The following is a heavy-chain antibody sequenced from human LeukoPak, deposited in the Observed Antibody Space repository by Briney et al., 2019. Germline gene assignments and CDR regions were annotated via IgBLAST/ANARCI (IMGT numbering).Heavy chain of an antibody. V-gene: IGHV3-74*01. CDR2: INSDGSST. CDR3: ARAGQHYGDYVEFWFDP. Sequence: PGGSLRLSCAASGFTFSTYWMHWVRQAPGKGLVWVSRINSDGSSTSYADSMKGRFTISRDNAKNTLYLQMNSLRAEDMAVYYCARAGQHYGDYVEFWFDPWGQGTLVTVSS. J-gene: IGHJ5*02. D-gene: IGHD4-17*01. CDR1: GFTFSTYW.